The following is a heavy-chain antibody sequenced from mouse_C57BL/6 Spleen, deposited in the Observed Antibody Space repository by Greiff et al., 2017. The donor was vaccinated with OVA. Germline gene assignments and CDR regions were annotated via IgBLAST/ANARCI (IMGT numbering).Heavy chain of an antibody. V-gene: IGHV1-26*01. CDR1: GSRSTNYS. CDR2: INPTNGGT. Sequence: VQLQQSGPELVKPGASGKISGKASGSRSTNYSMNGVKRSQGRSFGWMGDINPTNGGTSYNQKFKGKATLTVDKSSSTAYMELRSLTSEDSAVYYCARAALAWFAYWGQGTLVTVSA. CDR3: ARAALAWFAY. J-gene: IGHJ3*01.